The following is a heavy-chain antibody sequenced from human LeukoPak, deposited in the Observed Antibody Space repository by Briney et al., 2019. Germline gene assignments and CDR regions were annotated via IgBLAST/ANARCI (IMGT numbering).Heavy chain of an antibody. Sequence: PSETLSLTCTVSGGSISSYYWSWIRQPPGKGLEWIGYIYYSGSTNCIPSLKSRVTISVDTSKNQFSLKLSSVTAADTAVYYCARDQPPTPAGPSYYYYGMDVWGQGTTVTVSS. J-gene: IGHJ6*02. CDR3: ARDQPPTPAGPSYYYYGMDV. CDR2: IYYSGST. D-gene: IGHD6-13*01. V-gene: IGHV4-59*01. CDR1: GGSISSYY.